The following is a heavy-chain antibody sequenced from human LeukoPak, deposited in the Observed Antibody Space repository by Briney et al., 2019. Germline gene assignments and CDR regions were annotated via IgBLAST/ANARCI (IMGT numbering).Heavy chain of an antibody. J-gene: IGHJ4*02. D-gene: IGHD2-15*01. CDR1: GFTFDDYG. CDR2: INWNGGRT. CDR3: ARGSPYCSGGSCYRGRFDY. Sequence: GGSLRLSCAASGFTFDDYGMSWVRQAPGKGLEWVSGINWNGGRTGYADSVKGRFTISRDNAKNSLYLQMNSLRAEDTALYYCARGSPYCSGGSCYRGRFDYWGQGTLVTVSS. V-gene: IGHV3-20*04.